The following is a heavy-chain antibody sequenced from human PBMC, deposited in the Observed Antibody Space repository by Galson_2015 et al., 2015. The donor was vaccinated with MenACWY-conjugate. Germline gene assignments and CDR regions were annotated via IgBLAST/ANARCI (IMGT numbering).Heavy chain of an antibody. D-gene: IGHD6-19*01. Sequence: SLRLSCAASGFTFSSYSMNWVRQAPGKGLEWVSYISSSSSTIYYADSVKGRFTISRDNAKNSLYLQMNSLRAEDTAVYYCARDFLIAVAAFDYWGQGTLSPSPQ. CDR2: ISSSSSTI. CDR1: GFTFSSYS. CDR3: ARDFLIAVAAFDY. V-gene: IGHV3-48*01. J-gene: IGHJ4*02.